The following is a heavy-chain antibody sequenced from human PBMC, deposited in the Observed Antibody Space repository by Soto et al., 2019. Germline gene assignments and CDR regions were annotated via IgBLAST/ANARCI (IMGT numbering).Heavy chain of an antibody. V-gene: IGHV1-3*01. CDR1: GYTFTSYA. CDR2: INAGNGNT. J-gene: IGHJ5*02. CDR3: ARDICRCSGGSCYSVRPCWFDP. D-gene: IGHD2-15*01. Sequence: ASVKVSCKASGYTFTSYAMHWVRQAPGQRLEWMGWINAGNGNTKYSQKFQGRVTITRDTSASTAYMELSSLRSEDTAVYYCARDICRCSGGSCYSVRPCWFDPWGQGTLVTVSS.